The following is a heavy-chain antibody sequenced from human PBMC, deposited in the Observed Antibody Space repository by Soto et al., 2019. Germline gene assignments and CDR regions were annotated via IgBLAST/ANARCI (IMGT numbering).Heavy chain of an antibody. J-gene: IGHJ4*02. CDR1: GGTFSSYA. V-gene: IGHV1-69*13. Sequence: ASVKVSCKASGGTFSSYAISWVRQAPGQGLEWMGGIIPIFGTANYAQKFQGRVTITADESTSTAYMELSSLRSEDTAVYYCARIRPSSGWYTNSWYYFDYWGQGTLVTVSS. D-gene: IGHD6-19*01. CDR2: IIPIFGTA. CDR3: ARIRPSSGWYTNSWYYFDY.